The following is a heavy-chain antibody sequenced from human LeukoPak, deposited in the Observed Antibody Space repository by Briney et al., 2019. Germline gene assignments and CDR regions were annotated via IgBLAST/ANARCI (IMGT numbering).Heavy chain of an antibody. CDR1: GYTFTGYY. V-gene: IGHV1-2*02. CDR2: INPNSGGT. D-gene: IGHD6-13*01. J-gene: IGHJ5*02. CDR3: ARGVGSSWYDWFDP. Sequence: GASVKVSCKASGYTFTGYYMHWVRQAPGQGLEWMGWINPNSGGTNYAQKFQGRVTMTRDTPISTAYMELSRLRSDDTAVYYCARGVGSSWYDWFDPWGQGTLVTVSS.